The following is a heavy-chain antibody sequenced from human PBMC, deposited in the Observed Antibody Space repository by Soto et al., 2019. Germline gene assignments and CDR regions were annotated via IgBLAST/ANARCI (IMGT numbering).Heavy chain of an antibody. D-gene: IGHD3-9*01. J-gene: IGHJ6*02. CDR3: ARGAGYYLYCYGQDV. CDR2: ISGSGGST. V-gene: IGHV3-23*01. CDR1: GFTFSSYA. Sequence: EVQLLDSGGGLVQPGGSLRLSCVASGFTFSSYAMSWVRQAPGKGLEWVSGISGSGGSTYYADSVKGLFNISRDNSKDRLTLPMNSLRAEDTAVYYCARGAGYYLYCYGQDVWGQGTTVTVSS.